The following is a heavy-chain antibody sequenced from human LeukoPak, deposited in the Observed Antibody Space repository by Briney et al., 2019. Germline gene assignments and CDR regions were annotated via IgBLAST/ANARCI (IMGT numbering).Heavy chain of an antibody. CDR3: ARRGLGTVSYYFDY. CDR1: GYTFTGYY. J-gene: IGHJ4*02. Sequence: GASVKVSCKASGYTFTGYYMHWVRQAPGQGLWWMGWINPNSGGTNYAQKFQGRVTMTRDTSISTAYMELSRLRSDDTVVYYCARRGLGTVSYYFDYWGQGTLVTVSS. CDR2: INPNSGGT. V-gene: IGHV1-2*02. D-gene: IGHD4-11*01.